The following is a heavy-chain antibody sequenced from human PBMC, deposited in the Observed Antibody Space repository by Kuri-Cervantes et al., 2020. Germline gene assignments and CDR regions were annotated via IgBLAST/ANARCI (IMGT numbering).Heavy chain of an antibody. V-gene: IGHV4-59*08. D-gene: IGHD3-10*01. CDR3: ARPLIWFGELLT. CDR1: GGSISSYY. Sequence: GSLRLSCTVSGGSISSYYWSWIRQPPGKGLEWIWYIYYSGSTNYNPSLKSRVTISVDTSKNQFSLKLSSVTAADTAVYYCARPLIWFGELLTWGQGTLVTVSS. J-gene: IGHJ4*02. CDR2: IYYSGST.